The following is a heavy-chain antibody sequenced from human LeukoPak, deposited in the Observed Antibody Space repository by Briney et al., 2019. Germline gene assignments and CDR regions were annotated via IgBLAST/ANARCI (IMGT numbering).Heavy chain of an antibody. CDR3: ARDGAYGYNWFDP. V-gene: IGHV3-23*01. J-gene: IGHJ5*02. D-gene: IGHD2-21*01. Sequence: GGSLRLSCAASGFTFSTYAVNWVRQAPGKGLEWVSTISGSGDSTYYADSVKGRFTISRDNAKNSLYLQMNSLRAEDTAVYYCARDGAYGYNWFDPWGQGTLVTVSS. CDR1: GFTFSTYA. CDR2: ISGSGDST.